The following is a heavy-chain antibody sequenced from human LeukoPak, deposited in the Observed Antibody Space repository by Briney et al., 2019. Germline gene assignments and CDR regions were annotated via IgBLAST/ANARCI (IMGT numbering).Heavy chain of an antibody. J-gene: IGHJ4*01. Sequence: PGGSLRLSCAASGFTFSSYAMRWVRQAPGKGLEWVAVIWYDGGSTYYADSVKGRFTISRDNSKNTLYLQMNSLRAEDTAVYYCARDNFNGGWYEWYEDCSVTDYWGQGTLVTVSS. D-gene: IGHD6-19*01. CDR1: GFTFSSYA. V-gene: IGHV3-33*01. CDR3: ARDNFNGGWYEWYEDCSVTDY. CDR2: IWYDGGST.